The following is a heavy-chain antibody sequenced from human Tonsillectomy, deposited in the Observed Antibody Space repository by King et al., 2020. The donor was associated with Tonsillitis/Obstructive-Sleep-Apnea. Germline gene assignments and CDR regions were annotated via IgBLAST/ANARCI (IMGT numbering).Heavy chain of an antibody. CDR2: INHSGST. D-gene: IGHD1-26*01. J-gene: IGHJ4*02. CDR1: GGSFSGYY. CDR3: AREGVLVVGATYFDY. Sequence: VQLQQWGAGLLKPSEPLSLTCAVYGGSFSGYYWSWIRQPPGKGLEWIGEINHSGSTNYNPSLKSRVTISVDTSKNQFSLKLSSVTAADTAVYYCAREGVLVVGATYFDYWGQGTLVTVSS. V-gene: IGHV4-34*01.